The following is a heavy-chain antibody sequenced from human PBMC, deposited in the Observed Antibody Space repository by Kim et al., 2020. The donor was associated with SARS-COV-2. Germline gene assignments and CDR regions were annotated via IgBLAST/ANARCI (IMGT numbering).Heavy chain of an antibody. J-gene: IGHJ4*02. Sequence: GGSLRLSCAASGFSFSTFAMTWVRQAPGKGLEWVSIISPTGRDTYYADSVRGRFTISRDNSRSTLYLQMSSLTVADTAIYYCAKDPQMRGSIYDSGACDYWGRGSGITVP. CDR1: GFSFSTFA. CDR3: AKDPQMRGSIYDSGACDY. D-gene: IGHD3-22*01. CDR2: ISPTGRDT. V-gene: IGHV3-23*01.